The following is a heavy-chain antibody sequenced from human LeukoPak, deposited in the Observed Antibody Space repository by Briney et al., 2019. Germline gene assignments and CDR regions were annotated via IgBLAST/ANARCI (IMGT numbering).Heavy chain of an antibody. D-gene: IGHD1-26*01. Sequence: SETLSLTCAVSGGSISSGGYSWSWIRQPPGKGLEWIGYIYHSGSTYYNPSLKSRVTISVDTSKNQFSLKLSSVTAADTAVYYCARARLVGVNYFDYWGQGTLVTVSS. CDR2: IYHSGST. CDR1: GGSISSGGYS. V-gene: IGHV4-30-2*01. CDR3: ARARLVGVNYFDY. J-gene: IGHJ4*02.